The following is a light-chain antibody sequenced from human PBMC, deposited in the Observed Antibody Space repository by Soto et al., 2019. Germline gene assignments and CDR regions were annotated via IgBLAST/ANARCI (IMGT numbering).Light chain of an antibody. CDR1: TGNVGGYNY. V-gene: IGLV2-14*01. J-gene: IGLJ1*01. CDR3: TSFTSSSTRV. CDR2: EVS. Sequence: QSALTQPASVSGSPGQSITISCTGTTGNVGGYNYFSGYQQHPGNAPKLIIYEVSNRPPGVSPRFSGSKSGNTASLTISGLQAEDEADYYCTSFTSSSTRVFGTGTKLNVL.